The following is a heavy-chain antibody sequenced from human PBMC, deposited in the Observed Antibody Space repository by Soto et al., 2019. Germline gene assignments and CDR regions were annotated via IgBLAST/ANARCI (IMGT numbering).Heavy chain of an antibody. CDR1: GGSISSGGYY. CDR3: ARVPSIAAAGGFANFDY. Sequence: SETLSLTCTVSGGSISSGGYYWSWIRQHPGKGLEWIGYIYYSGSTYYNPSLKSRVTISVDTSKNQFSLKLSSVTAADTAVYYCARVPSIAAAGGFANFDYWGQGTLVTVSS. J-gene: IGHJ4*02. V-gene: IGHV4-31*03. D-gene: IGHD6-13*01. CDR2: IYYSGST.